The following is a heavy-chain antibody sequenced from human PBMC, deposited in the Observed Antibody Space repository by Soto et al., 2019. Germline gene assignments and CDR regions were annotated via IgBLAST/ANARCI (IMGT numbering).Heavy chain of an antibody. J-gene: IGHJ4*02. CDR1: GFNLRPST. Sequence: GGSLRLSCAVSGFNLRPSTVTWVRQAPGKGLEWVSAISGSGGSTYYANSVKGRFTISRDNSKNPLYLQMDSRRAEDTAVYYCAKAVAAAGHFDYWGQGTLVTVSS. V-gene: IGHV3-23*01. CDR3: AKAVAAAGHFDY. CDR2: ISGSGGST. D-gene: IGHD6-13*01.